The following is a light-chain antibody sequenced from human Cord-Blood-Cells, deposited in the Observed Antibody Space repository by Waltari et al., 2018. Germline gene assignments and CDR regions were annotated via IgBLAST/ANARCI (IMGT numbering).Light chain of an antibody. Sequence: QSALTQPRSVSGSPGQSVTISCTGTSSDVGGYNYASWYQQHPGKAPKLMIYDVSKRPSGVPDRFSGSKSGNTASLTISGLQAEDEADYYCCSYAGSYTLKVFGGGTKLTVL. CDR3: CSYAGSYTLKV. CDR1: SSDVGGYNY. V-gene: IGLV2-11*01. J-gene: IGLJ2*01. CDR2: DVS.